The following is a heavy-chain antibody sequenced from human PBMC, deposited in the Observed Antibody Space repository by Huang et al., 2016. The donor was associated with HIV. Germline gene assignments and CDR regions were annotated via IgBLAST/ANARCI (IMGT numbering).Heavy chain of an antibody. J-gene: IGHJ4*02. D-gene: IGHD3-10*01. CDR1: GFTFSDCN. CDR2: GSSSGGSI. V-gene: IGHV3-48*01. CDR3: ARALWDNYMTKYYFDY. Sequence: EVQLVESGGGLVQPGGSLRLTCAVSGFTFSDCNMNGVRQAQGKGREWVSYGSSSGGSIYYTDSVKGRCTISRDNAENLLYLQMDSLRAEDTAVYYCARALWDNYMTKYYFDYWGQGTLVTVSS.